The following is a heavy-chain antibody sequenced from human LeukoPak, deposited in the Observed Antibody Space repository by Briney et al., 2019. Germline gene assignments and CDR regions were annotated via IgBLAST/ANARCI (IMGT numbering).Heavy chain of an antibody. J-gene: IGHJ4*02. CDR2: IYYSGTT. Sequence: SETLSLTCTVSGGSISSVSYSWGWIRQPPGRALEWIGSIYYSGTTYYNPSLKSRVTISVDTSENQFSLKLSSVTAADTAVYYCARRGGRGYSLYYFDYWGQGTLVTVSS. V-gene: IGHV4-39*01. CDR1: GGSISSVSYS. CDR3: ARRGGRGYSLYYFDY. D-gene: IGHD5-18*01.